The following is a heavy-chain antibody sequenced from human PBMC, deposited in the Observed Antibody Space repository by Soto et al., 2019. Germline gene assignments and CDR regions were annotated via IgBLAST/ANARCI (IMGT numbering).Heavy chain of an antibody. CDR3: AKALGELSPESFDH. Sequence: QVQLVESGGGVVQPGRSLRLSCAASGLTFSDYGMHWVRQAPGKGLERVTIISYDGSNQYYEDSVKGRFTISRDNSKNTLYLQMNSLRLEDTGVYYCAKALGELSPESFDHWGQGVLVTVSS. CDR2: ISYDGSNQ. V-gene: IGHV3-30*18. J-gene: IGHJ4*02. D-gene: IGHD3-16*02. CDR1: GLTFSDYG.